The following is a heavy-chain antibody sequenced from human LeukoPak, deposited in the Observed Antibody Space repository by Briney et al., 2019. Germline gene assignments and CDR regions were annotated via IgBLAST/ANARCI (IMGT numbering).Heavy chain of an antibody. Sequence: GESLKISCKGSGYSFTSYRIGWVRQMPGKGLEWMGIIYPGDSDTRYSPSFQGQVTISADKSLSTAYLQWSSLKASDTTMHYCARGGRRGYGFNNWFDPWGQGTLVTVSS. J-gene: IGHJ5*02. CDR3: ARGGRRGYGFNNWFDP. V-gene: IGHV5-51*01. CDR1: GYSFTSYR. D-gene: IGHD5-18*01. CDR2: IYPGDSDT.